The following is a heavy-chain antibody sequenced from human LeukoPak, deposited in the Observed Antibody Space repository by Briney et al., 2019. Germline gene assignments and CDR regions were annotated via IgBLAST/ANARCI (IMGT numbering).Heavy chain of an antibody. CDR1: GYTFTGYY. V-gene: IGHV1-2*02. CDR2: INPNSGGT. CDR3: ARERGRWEPIDY. D-gene: IGHD1-26*01. J-gene: IGHJ4*02. Sequence: ASVKVSCKASGYTFTGYYMHWVRQAPGQGLEWMGWINPNSGGTNYAQKFQGRVTMTRDTSISTAYMELSRLRSDDTAVYYCARERGRWEPIDYWGQGTLVTVSS.